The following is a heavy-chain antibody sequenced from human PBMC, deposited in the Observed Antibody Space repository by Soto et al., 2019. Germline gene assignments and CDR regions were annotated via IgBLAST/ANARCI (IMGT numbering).Heavy chain of an antibody. CDR3: ARDDKDEYGSDRGGFGC. D-gene: IGHD3-10*01. V-gene: IGHV3-33*01. Sequence: QVHLVESGGGVVQPGTSLRLSCAASGFSFSIFGMHWVRQAPGMGLEWVAGIWYDGSNKYYADSVKGRFSTSRDNSKNTLSLQMNSLRAEDTAVYYCARDDKDEYGSDRGGFGCWGQGTQVTV. CDR2: IWYDGSNK. J-gene: IGHJ4*02. CDR1: GFSFSIFG.